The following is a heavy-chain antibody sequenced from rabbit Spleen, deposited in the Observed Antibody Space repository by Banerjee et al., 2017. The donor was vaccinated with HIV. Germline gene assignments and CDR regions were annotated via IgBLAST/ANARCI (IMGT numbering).Heavy chain of an antibody. V-gene: IGHV1S45*01. CDR2: IDTGSSGFT. D-gene: IGHD8-1*01. J-gene: IGHJ4*01. CDR1: GFSFGGVYS. Sequence: QEQLVESGGGLVKPEGSLTLTCTASGFSFGGVYSICWVRQAPGKGLEWIACIDTGSSGFTYFATWAKGRFTCSKTSSTTVTLQMTRLTAADTATYFCARDGAGGSYFALWGPGTLVTVS. CDR3: ARDGAGGSYFAL.